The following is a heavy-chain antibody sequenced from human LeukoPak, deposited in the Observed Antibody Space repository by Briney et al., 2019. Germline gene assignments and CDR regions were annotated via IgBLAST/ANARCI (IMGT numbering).Heavy chain of an antibody. CDR3: AREFFGSGSNDAFDI. V-gene: IGHV4-30-2*01. J-gene: IGHJ3*02. CDR1: GGSISSGGYS. CDR2: IYHSGST. Sequence: SETLFLTCAVSGGSISSGGYSWSWIRQPPGKGLEWIGYIYHSGSTYYNPSLKSRVTISVDRSKNQFSLKLSSVTAADTAVYYCAREFFGSGSNDAFDIWGQGTMVTVSS. D-gene: IGHD3-22*01.